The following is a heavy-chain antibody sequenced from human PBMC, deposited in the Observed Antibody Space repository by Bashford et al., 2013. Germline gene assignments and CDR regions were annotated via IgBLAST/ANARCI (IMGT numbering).Heavy chain of an antibody. Sequence: WVRQMPGKGLEWLGIIYPGDSDARYSPSFQGQVTISVDKSISTAYLQWSSLKASDTAMYYCARTGNLDYWGQGTLVTVSS. V-gene: IGHV5-51*01. D-gene: IGHD3-9*01. J-gene: IGHJ4*02. CDR2: IYPGDSDA. CDR3: ARTGNLDY.